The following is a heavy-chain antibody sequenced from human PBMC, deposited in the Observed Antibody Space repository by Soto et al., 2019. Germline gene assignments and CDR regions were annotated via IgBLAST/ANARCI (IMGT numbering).Heavy chain of an antibody. Sequence: GGSLRLSCVASGFTFSGFAMNWVRQAPGKGLEWVSVISGNATSTYYADSVKGRFTISRDNSKNTMYLQMNSLRAEDTAVYYCAKKAGIISRYGLDVWGQGTTVTVSS. V-gene: IGHV3-23*01. CDR1: GFTFSGFA. J-gene: IGHJ6*02. CDR3: AKKAGIISRYGLDV. CDR2: ISGNATST.